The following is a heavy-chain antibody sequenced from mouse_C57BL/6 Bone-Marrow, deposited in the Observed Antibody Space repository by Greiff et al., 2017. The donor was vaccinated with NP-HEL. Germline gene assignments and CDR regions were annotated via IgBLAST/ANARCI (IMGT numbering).Heavy chain of an antibody. CDR3: ARGGSRDY. V-gene: IGHV3-6*01. J-gene: IGHJ2*01. CDR2: ISYDGSN. CDR1: GYSITSGYY. Sequence: VQLQQSGPGLVKPSQSLSLTCSVTGYSITSGYYWNWIRQFPGNKLEWMGYISYDGSNNYNPSLKNRITITRDTSKNQFFLKLNAVTTEDTATYYGARGGSRDYWGQGTTLTVSS.